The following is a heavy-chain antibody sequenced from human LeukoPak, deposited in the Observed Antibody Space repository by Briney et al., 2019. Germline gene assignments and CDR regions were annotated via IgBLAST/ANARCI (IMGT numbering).Heavy chain of an antibody. Sequence: SETLSLTCTVSGGSISSGSYYWSWIRQPAGKGLEWIGRIYTSGSTNYNPSLKSRVTISVDTSKNQFSLKLSSVTAADTAVYYCARDLLRYDSSGYFGYWGQGTLVTVSS. J-gene: IGHJ4*02. V-gene: IGHV4-61*02. CDR2: IYTSGST. CDR1: GGSISSGSYY. D-gene: IGHD3-22*01. CDR3: ARDLLRYDSSGYFGY.